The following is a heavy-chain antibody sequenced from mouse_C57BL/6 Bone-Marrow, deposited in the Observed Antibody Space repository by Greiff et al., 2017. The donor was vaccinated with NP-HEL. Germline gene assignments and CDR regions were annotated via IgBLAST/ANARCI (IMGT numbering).Heavy chain of an antibody. V-gene: IGHV1-59*01. CDR2: IDPSDSYT. CDR3: ARGTGTMDY. Sequence: QVQLQQPGAELVRPGTSVKLSCKASGYNFTSYWMHWVKQRPGQGLEWIGVIDPSDSYTKYNQKFKGKATLTVDTSSSTAYMQLSSLTSEDSAVYYCARGTGTMDYWGQGTSVTVSS. J-gene: IGHJ4*01. CDR1: GYNFTSYW. D-gene: IGHD4-1*01.